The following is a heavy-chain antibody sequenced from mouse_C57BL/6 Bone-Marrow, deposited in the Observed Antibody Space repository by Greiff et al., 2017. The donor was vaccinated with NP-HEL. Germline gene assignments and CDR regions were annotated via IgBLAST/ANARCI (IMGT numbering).Heavy chain of an antibody. J-gene: IGHJ2*01. CDR2: IWSGGST. CDR1: GFSLTSYG. Sequence: VKLVESGPGLVQPSQSLSITCTVSGFSLTSYGVPWVRQSPGKGLEWLGVIWSGGSTDYNAAFISRLSISKDNSKSQVFFKMNSLQADDTAIYYCATPRETAQALDYWGQGTTLTVSS. D-gene: IGHD3-2*02. CDR3: ATPRETAQALDY. V-gene: IGHV2-2*01.